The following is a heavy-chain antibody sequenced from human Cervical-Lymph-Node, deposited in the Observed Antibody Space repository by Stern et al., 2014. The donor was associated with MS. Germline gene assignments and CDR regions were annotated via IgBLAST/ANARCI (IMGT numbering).Heavy chain of an antibody. CDR1: GFTFSGYG. CDR2: IWYDGSNK. J-gene: IGHJ4*02. Sequence: VQLVESGGGVVQPGRSLRFSCAGSGFTFSGYGLHWVRQAPGKGLEWGALIWYDGSNKYYADSVKGRFTISRDNSKNTLYLQMNSLRAEDTAVYYCARDAMYSGSYPDYWGRGTLVTVSS. CDR3: ARDAMYSGSYPDY. V-gene: IGHV3-33*01. D-gene: IGHD1-26*01.